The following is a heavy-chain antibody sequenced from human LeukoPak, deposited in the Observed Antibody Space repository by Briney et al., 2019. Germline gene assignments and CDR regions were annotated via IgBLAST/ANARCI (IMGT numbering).Heavy chain of an antibody. J-gene: IGHJ5*02. CDR2: INSDGSST. Sequence: GGSLRLSCAASGFTFSSYWMHWVRQSPGKGLVWVSRINSDGSSTSYADSVKGRFTISRDNAKNTLYLQMNSLRAEDTAVYYCARVGLYSSGWYSDDWFDPCGQGTLVTVSS. V-gene: IGHV3-74*01. CDR3: ARVGLYSSGWYSDDWFDP. CDR1: GFTFSSYW. D-gene: IGHD6-19*01.